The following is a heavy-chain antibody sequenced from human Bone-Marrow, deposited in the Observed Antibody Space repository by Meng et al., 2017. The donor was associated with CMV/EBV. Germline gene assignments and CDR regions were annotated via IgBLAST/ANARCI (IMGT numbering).Heavy chain of an antibody. J-gene: IGHJ6*01. V-gene: IGHV4-39*01. Sequence: SETLSLTCTVSGGSISSSSYYWGWIRQPPGKGLEWIGSIYYSGSTYYNPSLKSRVTISVDTSKNQFSLKLSSVTAADTALYFCVRHVHIVVADYYFGLDVWGHGTKVTVSS. CDR3: VRHVHIVVADYYFGLDV. D-gene: IGHD2-15*01. CDR1: GGSISSSSYY. CDR2: IYYSGST.